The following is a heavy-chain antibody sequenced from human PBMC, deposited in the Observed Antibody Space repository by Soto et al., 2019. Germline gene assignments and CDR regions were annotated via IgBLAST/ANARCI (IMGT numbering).Heavy chain of an antibody. D-gene: IGHD3-22*01. CDR1: GFTFSSYS. J-gene: IGHJ1*01. CDR3: ARDPPSSNYDSSGYHPEYFQH. Sequence: PGGSLRLSCAASGFTFSSYSMNWVRQAPGKGLEWVSYISSSSSTIYYADSVKGRFTISRDNAKNSLYLQMNSLRDEDTAVYYCARDPPSSNYDSSGYHPEYFQHWGQGTLVTVSS. V-gene: IGHV3-48*02. CDR2: ISSSSSTI.